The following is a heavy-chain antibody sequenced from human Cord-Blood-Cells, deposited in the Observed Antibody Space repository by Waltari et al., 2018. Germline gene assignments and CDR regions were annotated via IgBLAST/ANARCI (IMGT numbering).Heavy chain of an antibody. D-gene: IGHD6-19*01. Sequence: QVQLQQWGAGLLKPSETLSLTCAVYGGSFSGYYWSWIRQPPGKGLEWIGEINHSGSTNYNPSLKIRVTISVDTSKNQFSLKLSSVTAADTAVYYCARGTGLGYYFDYWGQGTLVTVSS. CDR2: INHSGST. CDR1: GGSFSGYY. V-gene: IGHV4-34*01. CDR3: ARGTGLGYYFDY. J-gene: IGHJ4*02.